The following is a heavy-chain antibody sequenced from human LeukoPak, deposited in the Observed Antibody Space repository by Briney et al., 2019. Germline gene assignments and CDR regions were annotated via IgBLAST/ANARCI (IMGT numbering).Heavy chain of an antibody. Sequence: GGSLRLSCAASGFTVSSNYMSWDRQAPGQGLEWVSVIYSGGSTYYADSVKGRFTISRDNSKNTLYLQMNSPRAEDTAVYYCAGTYYYDISGYSAFDIWGQGTMVTVSS. D-gene: IGHD3-22*01. J-gene: IGHJ3*02. V-gene: IGHV3-53*01. CDR3: AGTYYYDISGYSAFDI. CDR2: IYSGGST. CDR1: GFTVSSNY.